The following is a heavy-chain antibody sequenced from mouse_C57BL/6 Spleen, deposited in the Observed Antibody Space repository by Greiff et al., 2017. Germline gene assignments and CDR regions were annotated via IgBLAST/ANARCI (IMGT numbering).Heavy chain of an antibody. Sequence: EVQLQQSGPGMVKPSQSLSLTCTVTGYSITSGYDWHWIRHFPGNKLEWMGYISYSGSTNYNPSLKSRISITHDTSKNHFFLKLNSVTTEDTATYYCARGEQGGYFDYWGQGTTLTVSS. CDR1: GYSITSGYD. CDR3: ARGEQGGYFDY. CDR2: ISYSGST. V-gene: IGHV3-1*01. J-gene: IGHJ2*01.